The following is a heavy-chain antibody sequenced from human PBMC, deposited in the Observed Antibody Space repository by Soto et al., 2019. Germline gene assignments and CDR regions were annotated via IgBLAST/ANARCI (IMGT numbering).Heavy chain of an antibody. D-gene: IGHD2-8*01. CDR3: ARNDCSNGLCPVDY. J-gene: IGHJ4*02. CDR2: ISPSSTNI. CDR1: GFTFRTYI. V-gene: IGHV3-21*01. Sequence: EVQLVESGGGLVKPGGSLRLSCAASGFTFRTYIMNWVRQAPGKGLEWVSSISPSSTNINSADSVKGRFTISRDNATNTVFLQINSLRAEDTAVYYFARNDCSNGLCPVDYWGQGTLVTVSS.